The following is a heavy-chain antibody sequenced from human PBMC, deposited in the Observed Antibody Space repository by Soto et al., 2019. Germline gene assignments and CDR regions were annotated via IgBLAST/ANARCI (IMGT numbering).Heavy chain of an antibody. Sequence: EMQLVESGGGLVQPGESLRLSCAASGLTFSSYWMHWVRQAPGKGLVWVSHINSDGSSTNDADFVKGRFTISRDNYHNILHLHKHSLRVDDTAVYYCARRLSGAYDTSWFDPWGQGTLVTVCS. CDR2: INSDGSST. V-gene: IGHV3-74*01. CDR3: ARRLSGAYDTSWFDP. D-gene: IGHD5-12*01. J-gene: IGHJ5*02. CDR1: GLTFSSYW.